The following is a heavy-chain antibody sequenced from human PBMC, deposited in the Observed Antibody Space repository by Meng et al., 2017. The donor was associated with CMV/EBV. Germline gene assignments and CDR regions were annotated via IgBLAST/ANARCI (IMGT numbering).Heavy chain of an antibody. J-gene: IGHJ4*02. CDR1: GFTFDDYA. Sequence: SLKISCAASGFTFDDYAMHWVRQAPGKGLEWVSGISWNSDSIGYADSVKGRFTISRDNAKNSMYLQMNSLRAEDTVLYYCAKDKWRHIVVVQGFDYWGQGTLVPSP. CDR2: ISWNSDSI. V-gene: IGHV3-9*01. D-gene: IGHD2-2*01. CDR3: AKDKWRHIVVVQGFDY.